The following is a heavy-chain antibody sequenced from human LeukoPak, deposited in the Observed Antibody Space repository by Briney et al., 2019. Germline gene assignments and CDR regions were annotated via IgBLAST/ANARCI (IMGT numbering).Heavy chain of an antibody. D-gene: IGHD4-11*01. CDR1: GGSISSYY. V-gene: IGHV4-59*08. CDR3: ARLGNSNLLD. CDR2: ISYSGGT. J-gene: IGHJ4*02. Sequence: SETLSLTCTVSGGSISSYYWSWIRQPPGKGLEWIGYISYSGGTNYNPSLKSRVTISVDTSKNQFSLKLSSVTAADTAVYYCARLGNSNLLDWGQTTLDTVSS.